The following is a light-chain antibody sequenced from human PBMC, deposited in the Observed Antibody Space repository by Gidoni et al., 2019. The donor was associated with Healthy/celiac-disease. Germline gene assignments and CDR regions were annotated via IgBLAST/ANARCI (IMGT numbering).Light chain of an antibody. CDR2: DAS. CDR1: QDISNY. Sequence: DIQMTQSPSSLSASVGDRVTITCQASQDISNYLNWYQQKPGKAPKLLIYDASNLETGVPSRFSGSGSVTDFTFTISSLQPEGIATYYCQQYDNLPRLTCGGGTKVEIK. V-gene: IGKV1-33*01. CDR3: QQYDNLPRLT. J-gene: IGKJ4*01.